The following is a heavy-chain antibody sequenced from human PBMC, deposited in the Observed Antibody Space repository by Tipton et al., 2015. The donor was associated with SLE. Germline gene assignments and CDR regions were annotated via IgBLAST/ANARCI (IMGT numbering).Heavy chain of an antibody. V-gene: IGHV3-23*01. CDR1: GFTFSSYA. D-gene: IGHD3-16*01. CDR2: ISGSGGST. Sequence: SLRLSCAASGFTFSSYAMSWVRQAPGKGLEWVSAISGSGGSTYYADSVKGRFTISRDNAKNSLYLQMNSLRAEDTALYYCALLGGSTGYWGQGTLVTVSS. CDR3: ALLGGSTGY. J-gene: IGHJ4*02.